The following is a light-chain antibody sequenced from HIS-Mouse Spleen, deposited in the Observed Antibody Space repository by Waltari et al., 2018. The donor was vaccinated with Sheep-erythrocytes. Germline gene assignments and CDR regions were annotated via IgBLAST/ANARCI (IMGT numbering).Light chain of an antibody. J-gene: IGLJ3*02. V-gene: IGLV2-23*01. CDR3: CSYAGSSTPWV. CDR1: SSDVVRYNL. Sequence: QSALTQPASVSGSPGQSITISCTGTSSDVVRYNLVSWYQQHPGKAPKLMIDEGSKRPSGVSNRFSGSKSGNTASLTISGLQAEDEADYYCCSYAGSSTPWVFGGGTKLTVL. CDR2: EGS.